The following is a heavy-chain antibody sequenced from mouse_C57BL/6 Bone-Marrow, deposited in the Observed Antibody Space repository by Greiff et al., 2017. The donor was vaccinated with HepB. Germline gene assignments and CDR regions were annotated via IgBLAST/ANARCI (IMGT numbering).Heavy chain of an antibody. J-gene: IGHJ3*01. Sequence: VQLKQSGPELVKPGASVKMSCKASGYTFTDYNMHWVKQSHGKSLEWIGYINPNNGGTSYNQKFKGKATWTVNKSSSTAYMELRSLTSEDSAVYYCARVIYYDYDGLFAYWGQGTLVTVSA. CDR1: GYTFTDYN. V-gene: IGHV1-22*01. CDR2: INPNNGGT. CDR3: ARVIYYDYDGLFAY. D-gene: IGHD2-4*01.